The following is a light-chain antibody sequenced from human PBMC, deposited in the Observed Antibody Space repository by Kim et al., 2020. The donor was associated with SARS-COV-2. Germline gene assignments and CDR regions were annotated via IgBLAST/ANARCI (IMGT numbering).Light chain of an antibody. CDR3: HQYYNTPQT. V-gene: IGKV4-1*01. Sequence: ATLNCKSSRSVFYTAINKSYLAWYQQKSGQPRNLLIYWASIRESGVPERFSGSGSETDFTLTISSPQAEDVAVYYCHQYYNTPQTFGQGTKVEIK. J-gene: IGKJ1*01. CDR2: WAS. CDR1: RSVFYTAINKSY.